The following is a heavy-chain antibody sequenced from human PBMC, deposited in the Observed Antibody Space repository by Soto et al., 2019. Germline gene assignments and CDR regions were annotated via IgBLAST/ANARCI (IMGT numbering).Heavy chain of an antibody. CDR2: LYSAGST. Sequence: EVQLVESGGGLVQPGGSLRLSCAASGFTVSTNYMSWVRQAPGKGLEWVSVLYSAGSTYYADSVKGRFTISRDISKNTLYLQMNSLRAEDTAVYFCARGLSSSWYGVDYWGQGTLVTVSS. D-gene: IGHD6-13*01. V-gene: IGHV3-66*01. J-gene: IGHJ4*02. CDR1: GFTVSTNY. CDR3: ARGLSSSWYGVDY.